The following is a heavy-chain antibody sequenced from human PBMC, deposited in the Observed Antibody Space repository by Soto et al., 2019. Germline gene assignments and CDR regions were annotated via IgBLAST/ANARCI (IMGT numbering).Heavy chain of an antibody. CDR1: GGSISSGGYY. CDR3: ARDDIDYDSPPPAGASDI. J-gene: IGHJ3*02. D-gene: IGHD3-22*01. Sequence: PSETLSLTCTVSGGSISSGGYYWSWIRQHPGKGLEWIGYIYYSGSTYYNPSLKSRVTISVDTSKNQFSLKLSSVTAADTAVYYCARDDIDYDSPPPAGASDIWGQGTMVTVSS. V-gene: IGHV4-31*03. CDR2: IYYSGST.